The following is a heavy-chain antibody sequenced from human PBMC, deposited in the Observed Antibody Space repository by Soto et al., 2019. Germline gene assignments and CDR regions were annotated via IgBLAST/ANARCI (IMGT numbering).Heavy chain of an antibody. CDR2: ISGSGDRI. J-gene: IGHJ5*02. V-gene: IGHV3-23*01. Sequence: GSLRLSCAASGFTFTSYAMTWVRQAPGKGLEWVSGISGSGDRIYYTDSVKGRFTISRDNSKNALYLQMNSPSAEDTAVYYCAQDSYNRVGASRCWFDPWGQGTLLTVSS. CDR3: AQDSYNRVGASRCWFDP. D-gene: IGHD1-26*01. CDR1: GFTFTSYA.